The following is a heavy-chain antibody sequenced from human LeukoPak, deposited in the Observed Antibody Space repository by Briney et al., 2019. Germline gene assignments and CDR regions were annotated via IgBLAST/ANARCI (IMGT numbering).Heavy chain of an antibody. CDR3: ARARHYDFWSGYYGGMYYYYGMDV. J-gene: IGHJ6*02. D-gene: IGHD3-3*01. CDR1: GYTFTGYY. V-gene: IGHV1-8*02. CDR2: INPNSGNT. Sequence: ASVKVSCKASGYTFTGYYMHWVRQAPGQGLEWMGWINPNSGNTGYAQKFQGRVTMTRNTSISTAYMELSSLRSEDTAVYYCARARHYDFWSGYYGGMYYYYGMDVWGQGTTVTVSS.